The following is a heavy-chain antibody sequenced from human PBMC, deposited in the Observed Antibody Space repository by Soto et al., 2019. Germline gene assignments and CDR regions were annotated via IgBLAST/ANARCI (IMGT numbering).Heavy chain of an antibody. D-gene: IGHD3-10*01. CDR1: GGSISSYY. Sequence: PSETLSLTCTVSGGSISSYYWSWIRQPPGKGLEWIGYIFHTGSTNYNPSIKSRVTISVDTSKNQFSLKLSSVTAADTALYYCARNMVRGVIIGLDYWGQGTLVTVS. J-gene: IGHJ4*02. V-gene: IGHV4-59*08. CDR2: IFHTGST. CDR3: ARNMVRGVIIGLDY.